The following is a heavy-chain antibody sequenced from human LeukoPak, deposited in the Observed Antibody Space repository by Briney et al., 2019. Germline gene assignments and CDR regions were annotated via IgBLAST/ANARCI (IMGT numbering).Heavy chain of an antibody. D-gene: IGHD3-22*01. CDR1: GFTFSSYE. CDR2: ISSSGSTI. Sequence: GGSLRLSCAASGFTFSSYEMNWVRQAPGKGLEWVSYISSSGSTIYYADSVKGRFTISRDNAKNSLYLQMNSLRAEDTAVYYRARAGYYDSSGYPIYYMDVWGKGTTVTVSS. CDR3: ARAGYYDSSGYPIYYMDV. V-gene: IGHV3-48*03. J-gene: IGHJ6*03.